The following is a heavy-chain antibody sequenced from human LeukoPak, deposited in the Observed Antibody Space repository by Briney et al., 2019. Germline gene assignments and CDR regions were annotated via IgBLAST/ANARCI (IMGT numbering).Heavy chain of an antibody. CDR3: ASGGGYSGYDWFDY. D-gene: IGHD5-12*01. CDR2: IIPIFGTA. V-gene: IGHV1-69*01. Sequence: SVKVSCKASVGTFSSYAISWVRQAPGQGLEWMGGIIPIFGTANYAQKFQGRVTITADESTSTAYMELSSLRSEDTAVYYCASGGGYSGYDWFDYWGQGTLVTVSS. J-gene: IGHJ4*02. CDR1: VGTFSSYA.